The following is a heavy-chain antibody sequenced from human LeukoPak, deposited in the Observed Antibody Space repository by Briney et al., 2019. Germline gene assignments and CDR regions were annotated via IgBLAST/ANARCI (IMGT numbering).Heavy chain of an antibody. CDR3: ARERAWNIYSSSSLDAFDI. CDR1: GFTFSSYW. J-gene: IGHJ3*02. D-gene: IGHD6-6*01. CDR2: INTDGSST. V-gene: IGHV3-74*01. Sequence: GGSLRLSCAASGFTFSSYWMHRVRQAPGKGLVWVSRINTDGSSTSYADSVKGRFTISRDNAKNTLYLQMNSLRAEDTAVYYCARERAWNIYSSSSLDAFDIWGQGTMVTVSS.